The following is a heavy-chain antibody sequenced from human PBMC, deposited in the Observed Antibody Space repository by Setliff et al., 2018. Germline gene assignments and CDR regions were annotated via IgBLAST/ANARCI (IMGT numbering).Heavy chain of an antibody. CDR1: GYTFTNYG. J-gene: IGHJ4*02. D-gene: IGHD3-22*01. Sequence: GASVKVSCKSSGYTFTNYGVTWVRQAPGQGLEWMGWISPYSGNTYYAPELQGRVTLTADTSTTTAYLELRSLTSDDTAIYYCARINFYVSSGYYYAPDYWGPGTLVTVSS. CDR2: ISPYSGNT. CDR3: ARINFYVSSGYYYAPDY. V-gene: IGHV1-18*01.